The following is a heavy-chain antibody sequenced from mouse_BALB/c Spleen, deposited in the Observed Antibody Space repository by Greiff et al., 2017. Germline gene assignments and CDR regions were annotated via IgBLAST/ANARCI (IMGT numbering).Heavy chain of an antibody. D-gene: IGHD1-1*01. CDR2: INPYNDGT. CDR3: TRAGLRARFAY. Sequence: VQLQQSGPELVKPGASVKMSCKASGYTFTSYVLHWVKQKPGQGLEWIGYINPYNDGTKYNEKFKGKATRTSDKSSSTAYMELSSLTSEDSAVYYGTRAGLRARFAYWGQGTLVTVSA. V-gene: IGHV1-14*01. J-gene: IGHJ3*01. CDR1: GYTFTSYV.